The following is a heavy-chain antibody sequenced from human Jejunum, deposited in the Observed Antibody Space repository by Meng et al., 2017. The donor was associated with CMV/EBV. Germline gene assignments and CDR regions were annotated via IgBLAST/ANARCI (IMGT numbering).Heavy chain of an antibody. Sequence: FDFSSHGMIWVRQAPGKGLEWVSSISSSSSYIYYADSVKGRFTISRDNAKNSLYLQMNSLRAEDTAVYYCASVPAGGGYYYGMDVWGQGTTVTVS. J-gene: IGHJ6*02. CDR3: ASVPAGGGYYYGMDV. D-gene: IGHD2-2*01. V-gene: IGHV3-21*01. CDR1: FDFSSHG. CDR2: ISSSSSYI.